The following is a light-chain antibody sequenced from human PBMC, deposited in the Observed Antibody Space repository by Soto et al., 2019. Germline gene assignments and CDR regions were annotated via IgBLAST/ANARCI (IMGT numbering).Light chain of an antibody. CDR2: DAS. V-gene: IGKV3-11*01. Sequence: ESVLTQSRSTLSLSPGVRSTLPCRASQSVSNYLAWYQHKTGQAPRLLIYDASNRATGIPARFSGSGYGTDFNLTISSLEPEDFAVYYCQQRSNWPRTFGQGTKVDIK. J-gene: IGKJ1*01. CDR1: QSVSNY. CDR3: QQRSNWPRT.